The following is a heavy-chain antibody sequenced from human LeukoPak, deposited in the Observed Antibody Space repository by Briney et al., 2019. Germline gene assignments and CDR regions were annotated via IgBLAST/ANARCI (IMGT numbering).Heavy chain of an antibody. J-gene: IGHJ4*02. D-gene: IGHD3-16*02. CDR1: GFTFSTYA. Sequence: AGGPLRLSCAASGFTFSTYAMSWVRQAPGKGLEWVSSISGSGSSTSYADSVKGLFTISRDNSKNTLDLQMNSLRAEDTAIYYCAKGSLRLGELSSWTLDYWGQGTLVTVPS. CDR3: AKGSLRLGELSSWTLDY. CDR2: ISGSGSST. V-gene: IGHV3-23*01.